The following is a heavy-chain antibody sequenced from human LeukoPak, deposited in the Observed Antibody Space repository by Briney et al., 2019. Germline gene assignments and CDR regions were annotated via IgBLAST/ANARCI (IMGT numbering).Heavy chain of an antibody. CDR3: ARDTGIAAAGAFDI. J-gene: IGHJ3*02. CDR1: GGSVTSSNW. D-gene: IGHD6-13*01. CDR2: IYTSGST. V-gene: IGHV4-61*02. Sequence: RSSETLSLTCTVSGGSVTSSNWWSWVRQPAGKGLEWIGRIYTSGSTNYNPSLKSRVTISVDTSKNQFSLKLSSVTAADTAVYYCARDTGIAAAGAFDIWGQGTMVTVSS.